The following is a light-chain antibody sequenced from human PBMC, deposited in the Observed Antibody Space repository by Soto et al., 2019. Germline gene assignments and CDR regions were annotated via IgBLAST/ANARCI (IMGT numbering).Light chain of an antibody. CDR1: QSISSW. CDR2: KAS. V-gene: IGKV1-5*03. J-gene: IGKJ1*01. CDR3: QQYNSLFKT. Sequence: DIQMTQSPSTLSASVGDRFTITCRASQSISSWLAWYQQKPGKAPKLLIYKASSLESGVPSRFSGSGSGTEFTLTISSLQPDDFATYYCQQYNSLFKTFGQGTKVDIK.